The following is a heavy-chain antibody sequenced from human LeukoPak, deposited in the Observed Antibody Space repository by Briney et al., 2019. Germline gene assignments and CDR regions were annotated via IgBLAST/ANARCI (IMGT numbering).Heavy chain of an antibody. CDR2: ISSTGSAI. D-gene: IGHD3-22*01. V-gene: IGHV3-48*03. CDR1: GFTFRSYE. Sequence: GGSLRLSCAGFGFTFRSYEMNWVRQAPGKGLEWISYISSTGSAIDYADSVKGRFTIYRENAKNSIYLKMNGLRAEDTAVYYCPRVFSYYTYSFDYWGQGTLVTVSS. CDR3: PRVFSYYTYSFDY. J-gene: IGHJ4*02.